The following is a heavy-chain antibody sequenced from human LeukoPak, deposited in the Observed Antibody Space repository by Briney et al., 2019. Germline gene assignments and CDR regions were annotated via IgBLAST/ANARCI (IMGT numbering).Heavy chain of an antibody. CDR1: GFTFIDYD. CDR2: IGIRGDT. J-gene: IGHJ4*02. V-gene: IGHV3-13*01. CDR3: AKGPGGSRYFDY. D-gene: IGHD3-16*01. Sequence: GGSLRLSCAASGFTFIDYDMHWVRQVIGKGLEWVSAIGIRGDTHYSGSVKGRFTISRENAESSLYLQMNSLRAEDTAVYYCAKGPGGSRYFDYWGQGTLVTVSS.